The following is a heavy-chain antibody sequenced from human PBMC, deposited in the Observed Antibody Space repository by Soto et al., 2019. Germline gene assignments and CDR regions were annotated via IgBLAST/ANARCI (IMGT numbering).Heavy chain of an antibody. CDR2: ITCNGSDS. Sequence: GGSLRLSCAASGFTFSSDGMTWVRQAQGKGLEWVSFITCNGSDSHYADSVKGRFTISRDNSKNTLYLQMNSLRAEDTAVYYCAKDEGSWIQLWPHYYYGMDVWGQGTTVTVSS. J-gene: IGHJ6*02. CDR3: AKDEGSWIQLWPHYYYGMDV. CDR1: GFTFSSDG. D-gene: IGHD5-18*01. V-gene: IGHV3-30*02.